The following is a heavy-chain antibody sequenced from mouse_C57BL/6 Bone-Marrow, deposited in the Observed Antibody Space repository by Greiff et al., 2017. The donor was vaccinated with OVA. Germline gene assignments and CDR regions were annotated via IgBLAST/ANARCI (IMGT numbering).Heavy chain of an antibody. Sequence: EVKLVESGPELVKPGASVKMSCKASGYTFTDYNMHWVKQSHGKSLEWIGYINPNNGGTSYNQKFKGKATLTVNKSSSTAYMELRSLTSEDSAVYYCAREGRLPWFAYWGQGTLVTVSA. CDR2: INPNNGGT. CDR3: AREGRLPWFAY. V-gene: IGHV1-22*01. CDR1: GYTFTDYN. J-gene: IGHJ3*01.